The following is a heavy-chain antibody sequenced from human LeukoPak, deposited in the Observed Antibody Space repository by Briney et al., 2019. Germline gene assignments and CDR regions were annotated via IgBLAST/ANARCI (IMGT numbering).Heavy chain of an antibody. J-gene: IGHJ4*02. CDR2: IKQDGSEK. CDR1: GFTFSIYW. V-gene: IGHV3-7*04. D-gene: IGHD5-18*01. Sequence: GGSLRLSCAASGFTFSIYWMSWVRQAPGKGLEWVANIKQDGSEKNYVDSVKGRFTISRDNAKNSLYLQMNSLRAEDTAVYYCARDHHPFTAWGQGTLDTVSS. CDR3: ARDHHPFTA.